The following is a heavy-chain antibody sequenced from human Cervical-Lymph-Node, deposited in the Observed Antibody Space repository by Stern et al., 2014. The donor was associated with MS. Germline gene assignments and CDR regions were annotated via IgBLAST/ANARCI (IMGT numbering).Heavy chain of an antibody. J-gene: IGHJ6*02. CDR2: IYPDDSDT. Sequence: VQLVESGAEVKKPGESLTISCKGFGYSFNIYWIAWVRQRPGQGLEWMGIIYPDDSDTGYSTSFQRQVTFSVDKSIYTAYLQWSSLKPSDTATYFCARRGMDVWGQGTSVTVSS. V-gene: IGHV5-51*01. CDR3: ARRGMDV. CDR1: GYSFNIYW.